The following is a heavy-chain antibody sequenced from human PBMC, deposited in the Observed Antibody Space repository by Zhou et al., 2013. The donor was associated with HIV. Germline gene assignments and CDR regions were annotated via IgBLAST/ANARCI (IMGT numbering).Heavy chain of an antibody. D-gene: IGHD2-15*01. J-gene: IGHJ6*03. CDR2: IIPIFGTA. V-gene: IGHV1-69*05. CDR1: GGTFSSYA. CDR3: CLRGLYYYYMDV. Sequence: QVQLVQSGAEVKKPGSSVKVSCKASGGTFSSYAISWVRQAPGQGLEWMGGIIPIFGTANYAQKFQGRVTITTDESTSTAYMELSSLRSEDTAVYYCCLRGLYYYYMDVWGKGTTVTVSS.